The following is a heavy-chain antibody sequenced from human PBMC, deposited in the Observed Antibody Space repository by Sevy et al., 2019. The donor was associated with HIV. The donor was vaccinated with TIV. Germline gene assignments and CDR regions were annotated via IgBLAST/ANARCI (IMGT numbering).Heavy chain of an antibody. CDR2: ISGPGLST. Sequence: GGSLRLSCAASRFTFNSYAMYWVRQAPGKGLEWVSVISGPGLSTYYADSVKGRFTISRDNSKNTLYLQMNSLRADDAATYCCAKALNPALESMIEVVVRTLKGFDVWGQGTMVTVS. V-gene: IGHV3-23*01. D-gene: IGHD3-22*01. CDR3: AKALNPALESMIEVVVRTLKGFDV. J-gene: IGHJ3*01. CDR1: RFTFNSYA.